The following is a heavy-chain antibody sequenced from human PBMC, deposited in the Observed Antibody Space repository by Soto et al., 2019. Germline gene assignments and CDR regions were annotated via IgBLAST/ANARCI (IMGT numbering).Heavy chain of an antibody. CDR2: ISGSGVDT. CDR3: AKLPPPAAGTLRAVDY. D-gene: IGHD6-13*01. Sequence: EVQLLESGGGLVQPGGSLKLSCAASGFTFSNFAMTWVRQAPGKGLEWVSAISGSGVDTYYADTVKGRFTISRDNSKNSLSVHMNSLRAEDTAVYYCAKLPPPAAGTLRAVDYWGQGTLVTVSS. CDR1: GFTFSNFA. V-gene: IGHV3-23*01. J-gene: IGHJ4*02.